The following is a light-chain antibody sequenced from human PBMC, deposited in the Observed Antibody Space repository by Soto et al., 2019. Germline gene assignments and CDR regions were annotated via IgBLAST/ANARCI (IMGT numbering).Light chain of an antibody. CDR2: EVT. CDR1: SSDVGGYNY. V-gene: IGLV2-14*01. J-gene: IGLJ1*01. Sequence: QSALTQPVSVSGSPGQSITISCTGTSSDVGGYNYVSWYQQHPGKAPKLMIYEVTKRPSGVSNRFSGSKSGNTASLTISGLQAEDESDYYCSSYAGSYTSVLGTGTKLTVL. CDR3: SSYAGSYTSV.